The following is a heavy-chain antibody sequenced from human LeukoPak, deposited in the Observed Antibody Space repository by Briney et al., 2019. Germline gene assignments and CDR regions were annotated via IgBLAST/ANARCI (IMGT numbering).Heavy chain of an antibody. CDR3: ARDQCSSTSCYSNY. D-gene: IGHD2-2*02. CDR1: GFTFSSYA. CDR2: ISYDGSNK. Sequence: GRSLRLSCAASGFTFSSYAMHWVRQAPGKGLEWVAVISYDGSNKYYAGSVKGRFTISRDNSKNTLYLQMNSLRAEDTAVYYCARDQCSSTSCYSNYWGQGTLVTVSS. V-gene: IGHV3-30*04. J-gene: IGHJ4*02.